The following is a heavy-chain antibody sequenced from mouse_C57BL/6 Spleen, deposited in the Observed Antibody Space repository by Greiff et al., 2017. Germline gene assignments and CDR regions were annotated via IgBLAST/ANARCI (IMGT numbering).Heavy chain of an antibody. CDR3: ARGGNYCDSSNWYFDD. J-gene: IGHJ1*03. D-gene: IGHD1-1*01. CDR1: GYAFSSSW. Sequence: QVQLQQSGPELVKPGASVKISCKASGYAFSSSWMNWVKQRPGKGLEWIGRIYPGDGDTNYNGKFKGKATLTADKSSSTAYMQLSSLPSEDSAVYGGARGGNYCDSSNWYFDDWGTGTTVTVSS. CDR2: IYPGDGDT. V-gene: IGHV1-82*01.